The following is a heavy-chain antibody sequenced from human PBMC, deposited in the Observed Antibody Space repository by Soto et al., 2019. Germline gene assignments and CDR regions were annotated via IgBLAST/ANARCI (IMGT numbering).Heavy chain of an antibody. J-gene: IGHJ2*01. Sequence: EVQLLESGGGLVQPGGSLRLSCAASGFTFDSYAMSWVRQAPGKGLEWVSAISGSGVSTYYADSVKARFTISRDNSKYALNLQMKSLRGEDTAVYYCAADRWYCALWGRGTLVTVSS. CDR3: AADRWYCAL. V-gene: IGHV3-23*01. CDR2: ISGSGVST. CDR1: GFTFDSYA.